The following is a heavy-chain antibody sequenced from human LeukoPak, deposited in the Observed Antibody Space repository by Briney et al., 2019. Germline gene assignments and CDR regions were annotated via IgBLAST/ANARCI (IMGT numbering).Heavy chain of an antibody. J-gene: IGHJ4*02. CDR2: INHSGST. CDR1: GGSFSGYY. CDR3: VRGGGEAPSS. D-gene: IGHD2-21*01. V-gene: IGHV4-34*01. Sequence: SETLSLTCAVYGGSFSGYYWSWIRQPPGKGLEWIGEINHSGSTNYSPSLKSRVTISTDTSKNQFSLKLSSVTAADTAVYFCVRGGGEAPSSWGQGNLVTVSS.